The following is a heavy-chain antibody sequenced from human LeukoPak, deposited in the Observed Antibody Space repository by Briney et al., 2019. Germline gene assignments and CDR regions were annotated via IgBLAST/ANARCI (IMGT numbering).Heavy chain of an antibody. CDR2: INPNSGSI. J-gene: IGHJ6*03. Sequence: ASVKVSCKASGYTFIDYHMHWVRQVPGQGLEWMGWINPNSGSIKYAQKFQGRVTMTRDTSINTAYMELTRLTSDDTAVYYCARDAPYYYYYMDVWGKGTTVTVSS. V-gene: IGHV1-2*02. CDR1: GYTFIDYH. CDR3: ARDAPYYYYYMDV.